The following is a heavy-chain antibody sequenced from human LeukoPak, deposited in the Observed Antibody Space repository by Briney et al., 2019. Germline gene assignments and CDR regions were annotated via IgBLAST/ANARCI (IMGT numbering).Heavy chain of an antibody. CDR2: INHSGST. CDR1: GGSFSGYY. Sequence: SETLSLTRAVYGGSFSGYYWSWIRQPPGKGLEWIGEINHSGSTNYNPSLKSRVTISVDTSKNQFSLKLSSVTAADTAVYYCARDGQYYYYGMDVWGQGTTVTVSS. V-gene: IGHV4-34*01. CDR3: ARDGQYYYYGMDV. D-gene: IGHD5-24*01. J-gene: IGHJ6*02.